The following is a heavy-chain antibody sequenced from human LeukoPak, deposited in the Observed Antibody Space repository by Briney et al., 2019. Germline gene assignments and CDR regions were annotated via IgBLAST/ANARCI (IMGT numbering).Heavy chain of an antibody. Sequence: SETLSLTCAVYGGSFSGYYWSWIRQPPGKGLEWIGEINHSGSTNYNPSLKSRVTISVDTSKNQFSLKLSSVTVADTAVYYCARGPLGYCSSTSSAPPACGGFDPWGQGTLVTVSS. CDR1: GGSFSGYY. CDR3: ARGPLGYCSSTSSAPPACGGFDP. D-gene: IGHD2-2*01. CDR2: INHSGST. J-gene: IGHJ5*02. V-gene: IGHV4-34*01.